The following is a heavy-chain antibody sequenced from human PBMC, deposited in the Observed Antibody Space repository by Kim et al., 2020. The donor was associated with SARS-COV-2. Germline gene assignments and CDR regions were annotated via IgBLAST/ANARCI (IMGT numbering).Heavy chain of an antibody. J-gene: IGHJ4*02. D-gene: IGHD2-21*01. V-gene: IGHV4-34*01. CDR1: GGSLTGYY. CDR3: ARGHPVIVTIITRAFDY. CDR2: ISHSGDT. Sequence: SETLSLTCGVSGGSLTGYYWSWIRQAPGKGLEWIGQISHSGDTKYSSSLRSRVTMSVDTSKKQFSLTMQTVTAADTALYFCARGHPVIVTIITRAFDYWGQGTLVTVSS.